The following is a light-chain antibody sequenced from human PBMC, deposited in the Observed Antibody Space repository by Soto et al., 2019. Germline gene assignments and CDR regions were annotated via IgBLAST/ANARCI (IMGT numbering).Light chain of an antibody. Sequence: QSALTQPASMSGSPGQSITISCSGTTYGFETYNQVSWYQQHPGKAPKILIYEGSKRPSGVSNRFSGSKSGNTASLTLSGLQAAEEAGYSCASYAAASAYAFGTGTKLTVL. CDR3: ASYAAASAYA. CDR1: TYGFETYNQ. CDR2: EGS. J-gene: IGLJ1*01. V-gene: IGLV2-23*01.